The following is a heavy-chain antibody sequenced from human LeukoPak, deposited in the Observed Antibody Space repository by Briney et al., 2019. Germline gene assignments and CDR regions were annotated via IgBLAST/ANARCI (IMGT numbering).Heavy chain of an antibody. V-gene: IGHV3-21*01. CDR3: AGDSLMGATLYYFDY. D-gene: IGHD1-26*01. CDR2: ISSCSSYI. CDR1: GFTFSSYS. J-gene: IGHJ4*02. Sequence: GGSLRLSCAASGFTFSSYSMNWVRQAPGKGLEWVSSISSCSSYIYYADSVKGRFTISRDNAKNSLYLQMNSLRAEDTAVYYCAGDSLMGATLYYFDYWGQGTLVTVSS.